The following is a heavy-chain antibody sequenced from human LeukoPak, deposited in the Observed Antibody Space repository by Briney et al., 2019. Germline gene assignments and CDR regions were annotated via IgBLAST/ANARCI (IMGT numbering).Heavy chain of an antibody. Sequence: SETLSLTCTVSGGSISSSSSYWGWIRQPPGKGLEWIGSIYYSGSTYYNPSLKSRVTISVDTSKNQFTLKLSSVIAADTAVYYCARGGPETGYSSGWDGDYWGQGTLVTVSS. J-gene: IGHJ4*02. CDR2: IYYSGST. CDR1: GGSISSSSSY. D-gene: IGHD6-19*01. V-gene: IGHV4-39*01. CDR3: ARGGPETGYSSGWDGDY.